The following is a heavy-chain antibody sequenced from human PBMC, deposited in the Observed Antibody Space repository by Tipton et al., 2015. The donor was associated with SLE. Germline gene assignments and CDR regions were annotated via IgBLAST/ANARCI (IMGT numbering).Heavy chain of an antibody. V-gene: IGHV5-10-1*01. Sequence: VQLVQSGAEVKKPGESLRISCKGSGYSFTNYWIIWVRQMPGKGLEWMGSIDPSDSYTKYSPSFQGHVTISADKSISTAYLQCSRLEASDTAMYYCARQRAAAGKNRHYGLDVWGPGTTVTVSS. CDR3: ARQRAAAGKNRHYGLDV. CDR2: IDPSDSYT. D-gene: IGHD6-13*01. J-gene: IGHJ6*02. CDR1: GYSFTNYW.